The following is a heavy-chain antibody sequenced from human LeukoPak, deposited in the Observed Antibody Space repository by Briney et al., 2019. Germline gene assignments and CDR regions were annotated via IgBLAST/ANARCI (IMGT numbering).Heavy chain of an antibody. Sequence: GGSLRLSCAASGFTFSSYAMHWARQAPGKGLEGVAVISYDGSNKYYADSVKGRFTISRDNSKNTLYLQMNSLRAEDTAVYYCARANYYGSGSYYYYGMDVWGKGTTATVSS. CDR2: ISYDGSNK. CDR1: GFTFSSYA. J-gene: IGHJ6*04. V-gene: IGHV3-30*04. D-gene: IGHD3-10*01. CDR3: ARANYYGSGSYYYYGMDV.